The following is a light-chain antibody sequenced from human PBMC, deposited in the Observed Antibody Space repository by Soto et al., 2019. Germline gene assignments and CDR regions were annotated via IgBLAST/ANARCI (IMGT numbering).Light chain of an antibody. J-gene: IGLJ1*01. V-gene: IGLV1-47*01. CDR1: GSNIGSNY. Sequence: QSVLTQPPSASGTPGQTVTISCSGSGSNIGSNYVDWYQQFPGTAPKLLIYKNSQRPSGVPDRFSGSKSGTSASLAISGLRSEDEAHYYCAAWDDNLRSSYVFGPGTKVTVL. CDR3: AAWDDNLRSSYV. CDR2: KNS.